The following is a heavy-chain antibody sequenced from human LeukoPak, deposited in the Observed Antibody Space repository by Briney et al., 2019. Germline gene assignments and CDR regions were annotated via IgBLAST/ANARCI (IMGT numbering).Heavy chain of an antibody. CDR2: MYYRGST. D-gene: IGHD3-10*01. Sequence: SETLSLTCTVSGGSINSSSYYWGWVRQPPGKGLEWIGSMYYRGSTYYNPSLKSRVTISVDTSKNQFSLKLSSVTAADTAVYYCARVEALLWSGELSSDAFDIWGQGTMVTVSS. J-gene: IGHJ3*02. CDR1: GGSINSSSYY. CDR3: ARVEALLWSGELSSDAFDI. V-gene: IGHV4-39*07.